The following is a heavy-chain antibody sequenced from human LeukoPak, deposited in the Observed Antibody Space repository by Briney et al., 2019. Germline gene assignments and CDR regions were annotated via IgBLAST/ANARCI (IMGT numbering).Heavy chain of an antibody. CDR3: ARDPGWGFRAFDI. V-gene: IGHV3-7*01. Sequence: GGSLRLSCAASGFTFSSYWMSWVRQAPGKGLEWVANIKQDGSEKYYVDSVKGRFTISRDNAKNSLYLQMNSLRAEDTAVYYCARDPGWGFRAFDIWGQETMVTVSS. CDR2: IKQDGSEK. CDR1: GFTFSSYW. J-gene: IGHJ3*02. D-gene: IGHD6-19*01.